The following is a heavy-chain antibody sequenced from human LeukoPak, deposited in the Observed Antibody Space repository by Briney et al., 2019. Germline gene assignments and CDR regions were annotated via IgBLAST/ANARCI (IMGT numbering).Heavy chain of an antibody. CDR1: GFTFSSYG. V-gene: IGHV3-33*01. D-gene: IGHD2-15*01. CDR2: IWYDGSNK. CDR3: ARVRSGYYYYYGMDV. Sequence: GGSLRLPCAASGFTFSSYGMHWVRQAPGKGPEWVAGIWYDGSNKYYADSVKGRFTISRDNSKNTLYLQMNSLRAEDTAVYYCARVRSGYYYYYGMDVWGQGTTVTVSS. J-gene: IGHJ6*02.